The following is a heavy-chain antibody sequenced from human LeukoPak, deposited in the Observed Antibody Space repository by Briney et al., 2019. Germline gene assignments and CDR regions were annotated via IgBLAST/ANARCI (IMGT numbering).Heavy chain of an antibody. CDR1: GYTFTGYY. D-gene: IGHD3-22*01. J-gene: IGHJ4*02. V-gene: IGHV1-2*02. CDR2: TNPNSGGT. Sequence: AASVKVSCTASGYTFTGYYMHWVRQAPGQGLEWMGWTNPNSGGTNYAQKFQGRVTMTRDTSISTAYMELSRLRSDDTAVYYCARTDYYDSSGYYYAPGGFDYWGQGTLVTVS. CDR3: ARTDYYDSSGYYYAPGGFDY.